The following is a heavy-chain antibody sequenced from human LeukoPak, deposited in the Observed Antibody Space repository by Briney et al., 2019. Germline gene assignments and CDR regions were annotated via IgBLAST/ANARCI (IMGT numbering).Heavy chain of an antibody. CDR1: GGSFSGYY. CDR3: ARVGISYFDY. CDR2: ISHSGNT. D-gene: IGHD1-14*01. J-gene: IGHJ4*02. Sequence: PSETLSLTCAFYGGSFSGYYWTWIRQPPGKGLEWIGEISHSGNTNYDPSLKSRVTISADTSKNQFSLKLSSVTAADTAVYYCARVGISYFDYWGQGTLVTVSS. V-gene: IGHV4-34*01.